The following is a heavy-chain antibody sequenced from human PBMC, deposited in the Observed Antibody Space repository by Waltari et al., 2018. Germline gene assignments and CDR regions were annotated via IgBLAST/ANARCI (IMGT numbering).Heavy chain of an antibody. CDR1: GCSISSYY. CDR3: ASEEGYSRPFDY. CDR2: IYYSGST. V-gene: IGHV4-59*01. D-gene: IGHD3-22*01. J-gene: IGHJ4*02. Sequence: QVQLQESGPGLVKPSETLSLTCTVSGCSISSYYWSWIRQPPGKGLEWIGYIYYSGSTNYNPSLKSRVTISVDTSKNQFSLKLSSVTAADTAVYYCASEEGYSRPFDYWGQGTLVTVSS.